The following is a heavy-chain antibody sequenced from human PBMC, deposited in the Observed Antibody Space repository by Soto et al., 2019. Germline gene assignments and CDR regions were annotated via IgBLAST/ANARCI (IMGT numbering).Heavy chain of an antibody. CDR3: ARDLTTYGSPHFDY. D-gene: IGHD3-10*01. J-gene: IGHJ4*02. CDR2: INSGGTYR. V-gene: IGHV3-21*06. Sequence: EVQLVESGGGLVKRGGSLTLSCAASGFMFSSYRMNWARQAPGKGLEWVSSINSGGTYRYYADSVQGRFTISRNNARNSFYLQMNSLGVEDTAVYYCARDLTTYGSPHFDYWGQGTLVTVFS. CDR1: GFMFSSYR.